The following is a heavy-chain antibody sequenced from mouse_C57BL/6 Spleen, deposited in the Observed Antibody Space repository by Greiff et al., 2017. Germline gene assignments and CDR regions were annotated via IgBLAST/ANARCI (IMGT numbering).Heavy chain of an antibody. CDR1: GFTFSDAW. J-gene: IGHJ1*03. Sequence: EVQLVESGGGLVQPGGSMKLSCAASGFTFSDAWMDWVRQSPEKGLEWVAEIRNKANNHATYYAESVKGRFTISRDDSKRSVYLQMNSIRAEDTGIYYCSAGYSSYWYFDVWGTGTTVTVSS. CDR3: SAGYSSYWYFDV. V-gene: IGHV6-6*01. D-gene: IGHD2-3*01. CDR2: IRNKANNHAT.